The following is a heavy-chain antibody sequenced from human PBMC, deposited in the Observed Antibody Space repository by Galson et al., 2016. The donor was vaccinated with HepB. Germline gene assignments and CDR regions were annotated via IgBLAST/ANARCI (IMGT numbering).Heavy chain of an antibody. CDR1: GFTFSSYS. CDR3: AGVWGGGLDY. CDR2: ISSSSSYI. V-gene: IGHV3-21*01. Sequence: SLRLSCAASGFTFSSYSMNWVRQAPGKGLEWVSSISSSSSYIYYADTVKGRFTISRDNAKTSLYLQMNSLRPVDTAVYYCAGVWGGGLDYWGQGTLVTVSS. J-gene: IGHJ4*02. D-gene: IGHD3-16*01.